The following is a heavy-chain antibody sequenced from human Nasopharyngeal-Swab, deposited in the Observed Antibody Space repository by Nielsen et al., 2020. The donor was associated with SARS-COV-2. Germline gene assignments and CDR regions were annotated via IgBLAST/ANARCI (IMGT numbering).Heavy chain of an antibody. V-gene: IGHV3-33*01. CDR1: GFTFSNYA. CDR2: IWYDGSQK. Sequence: GGSLRLSCAASGFTFSNYAMHWVRQTPGKGLEWVAVIWYDGSQKYYGDSVKGRFTISRDNSKNTVYLQMNSLRAEDTAVYYCAREPERVVLVRGGPACYMDVWGKGTTVTVSS. J-gene: IGHJ6*03. D-gene: IGHD1-14*01. CDR3: AREPERVVLVRGGPACYMDV.